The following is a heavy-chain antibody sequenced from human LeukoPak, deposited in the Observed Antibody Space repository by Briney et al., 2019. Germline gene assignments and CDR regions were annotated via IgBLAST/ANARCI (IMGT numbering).Heavy chain of an antibody. CDR3: ARGSDVLRYFDWLYYFDY. CDR2: FDPEDGET. D-gene: IGHD3-9*01. J-gene: IGHJ4*02. Sequence: ASVKVSCKVSGYTLTELSMHWVRQAPGKGLEWMGGFDPEDGETFYAQKFQGRVTMTEDTSTDTAYMELSSLRSEDTAVYYCARGSDVLRYFDWLYYFDYWGQGTLVTVSS. CDR1: GYTLTELS. V-gene: IGHV1-24*01.